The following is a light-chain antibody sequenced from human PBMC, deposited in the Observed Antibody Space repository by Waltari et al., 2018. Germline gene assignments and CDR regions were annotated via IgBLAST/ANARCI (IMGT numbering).Light chain of an antibody. CDR3: SSYAGSNIFYV. CDR1: SSDVGGYNY. V-gene: IGLV2-8*01. Sequence: QSALTQPPSASGSPGQSVTISCTGTSSDVGGYNYVSWYQQHPGKAPKLMIYEVSKRPSGVPDRFSGSNSGNTASLTVSGLQAEDEADYYCSSYAGSNIFYVFGTGTKVTVL. CDR2: EVS. J-gene: IGLJ1*01.